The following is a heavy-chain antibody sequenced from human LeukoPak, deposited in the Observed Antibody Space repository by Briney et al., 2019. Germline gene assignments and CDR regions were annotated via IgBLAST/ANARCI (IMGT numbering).Heavy chain of an antibody. CDR3: ARSTLWFGESFVGGINFDY. CDR1: GFTFSSYE. D-gene: IGHD3-10*01. J-gene: IGHJ4*02. CDR2: ISSSGSTI. Sequence: PGGSLRLSCAASGFTFSSYEMNWVRQAPGKGLEWVSYISSSGSTIYYADSVKGRFTISRDNAKNSLYLQMNSLRAEDTAVYYCARSTLWFGESFVGGINFDYWGQGTLVTVSS. V-gene: IGHV3-48*03.